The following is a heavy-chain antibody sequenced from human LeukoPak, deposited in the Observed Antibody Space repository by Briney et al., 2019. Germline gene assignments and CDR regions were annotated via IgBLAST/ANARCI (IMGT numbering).Heavy chain of an antibody. CDR3: ARGEPYYDFWSGYGAFDI. CDR1: GYSISSGYY. V-gene: IGHV4-4*07. CDR2: IYTSGST. D-gene: IGHD3-3*01. J-gene: IGHJ3*02. Sequence: SETLSLTCAVSGYSISSGYYWSWIRQPAGKGLEWIGRIYTSGSTNYNPSLKSRVTMSVDTSKNQFSLKLSSVTAADTAVYYCARGEPYYDFWSGYGAFDIWGQGTMVTVSS.